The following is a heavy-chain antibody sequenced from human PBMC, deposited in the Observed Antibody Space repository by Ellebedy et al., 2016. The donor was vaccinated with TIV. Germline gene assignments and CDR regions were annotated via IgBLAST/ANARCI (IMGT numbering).Heavy chain of an antibody. CDR1: GGIFSTYG. Sequence: ASVKVSXXASGGIFSTYGINWVRQAPGQGLEWMGGITPIFGRANYAQKFQGRVIITADGSTTTAYMELSSLRFGDTAVYYCARGWTVAGSPDPSFFWGQGTLVTVSS. J-gene: IGHJ4*02. CDR3: ARGWTVAGSPDPSFF. D-gene: IGHD6-19*01. V-gene: IGHV1-69*13. CDR2: ITPIFGRA.